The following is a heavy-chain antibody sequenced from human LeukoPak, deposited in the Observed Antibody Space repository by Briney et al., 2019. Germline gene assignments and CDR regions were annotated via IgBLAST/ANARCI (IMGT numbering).Heavy chain of an antibody. V-gene: IGHV3-23*01. J-gene: IGHJ4*02. CDR2: ITGSGGST. CDR1: GFTFSSYA. D-gene: IGHD3-16*01. CDR3: ATGGSQFDY. Sequence: QSGGSLRLSCAASGFTFSSYAMSWVRQAPGKGLEWVSAITGSGGSTYYADSVKGRFTISRDNSKDTLYLQMNSLRAEDTAVYYCATGGSQFDYWGQGTLVTVSS.